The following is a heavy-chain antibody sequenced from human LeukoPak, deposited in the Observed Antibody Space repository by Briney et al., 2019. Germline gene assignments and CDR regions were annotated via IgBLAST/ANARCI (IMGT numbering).Heavy chain of an antibody. J-gene: IGHJ4*02. Sequence: SETLSLTCAVYGGSFGGYYWSWIRQPPGKGLEWIGEINHSGSTNYNPSLKSRVTISVDTSKNQFSLKLSSVTAADTAVYYCSISGYDGFDYWGQGTLVTVSS. D-gene: IGHD5-12*01. CDR3: SISGYDGFDY. CDR2: INHSGST. CDR1: GGSFGGYY. V-gene: IGHV4-34*01.